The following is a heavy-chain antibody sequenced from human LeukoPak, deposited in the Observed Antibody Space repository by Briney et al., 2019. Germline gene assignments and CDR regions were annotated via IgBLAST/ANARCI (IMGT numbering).Heavy chain of an antibody. Sequence: GGSLRLSCAASGFTVSDNYLSWVRQAAGKGLGWVSFINSGGYTSYADSVKGRFPISRDNSKNTLYLQLNNLRADDTAVYYCARRPVNAYRFDSWGQGTLVTVSS. CDR3: ARRPVNAYRFDS. CDR2: INSGGYT. D-gene: IGHD3-16*01. J-gene: IGHJ4*02. CDR1: GFTVSDNY. V-gene: IGHV3-53*01.